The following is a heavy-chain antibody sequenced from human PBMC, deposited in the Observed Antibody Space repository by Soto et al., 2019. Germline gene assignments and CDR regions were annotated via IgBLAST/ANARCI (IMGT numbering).Heavy chain of an antibody. CDR3: AATIFGVVSLDY. CDR1: GFTFSSYA. CDR2: ISYDGSNK. J-gene: IGHJ4*02. Sequence: PGGSLRLSCAASGFTFSSYAMHWVRQAPGKGLEWVAVISYDGSNKYYADSVKGRFTISRDNSKNTLYLQMNSLRAEDTAVYYCAATIFGVVSLDYWGQGTLVTVS. D-gene: IGHD3-3*01. V-gene: IGHV3-30-3*01.